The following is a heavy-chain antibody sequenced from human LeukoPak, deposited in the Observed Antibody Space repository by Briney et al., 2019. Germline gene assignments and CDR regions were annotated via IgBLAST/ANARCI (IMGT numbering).Heavy chain of an antibody. D-gene: IGHD3-3*01. CDR1: GFTFTSSA. CDR2: IVVGSGNT. J-gene: IGHJ4*02. Sequence: GASVKVSCKASGFTFTSSAVQWVRQARGQRLEWIGWIVVGSGNTNYARKFQERVTITRDMSTSTAYMELSSLRSEDTAVYYCAAVRSGHKYYDFWSGYYANFDYWGQGTLVTVSS. CDR3: AAVRSGHKYYDFWSGYYANFDY. V-gene: IGHV1-58*01.